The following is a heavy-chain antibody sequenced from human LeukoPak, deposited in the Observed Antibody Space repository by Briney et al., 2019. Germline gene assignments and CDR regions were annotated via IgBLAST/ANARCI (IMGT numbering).Heavy chain of an antibody. CDR1: GGSFSGYY. J-gene: IGHJ6*02. CDR2: INHSGST. Sequence: SETLSLTCAVYGGSFSGYYWSWIRQPPGKGLEWIGEINHSGSTNYNPSLKSRVTISVDTSKNQFSLKLSSVTAADTAVYYCARGPGYCSSTGCHPYYYYGMDVWGQGTTVTVSS. V-gene: IGHV4-34*01. D-gene: IGHD2-2*03. CDR3: ARGPGYCSSTGCHPYYYYGMDV.